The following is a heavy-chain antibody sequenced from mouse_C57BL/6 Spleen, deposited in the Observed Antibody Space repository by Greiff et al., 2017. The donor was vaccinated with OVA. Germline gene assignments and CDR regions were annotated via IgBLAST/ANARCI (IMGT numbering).Heavy chain of an antibody. D-gene: IGHD2-3*01. Sequence: VQLQQSGPELVKPGASVKLSCKASGYSFTDYYMNWVKQSNGKSLEWIGVINPNYGTTSYNQKFKGKATLTVDQSSSTAYMQLNSLTSEDSAVYYCATRYDGYSSWFAYWGQGTLVTVSA. CDR3: ATRYDGYSSWFAY. J-gene: IGHJ3*01. V-gene: IGHV1-39*01. CDR1: GYSFTDYY. CDR2: INPNYGTT.